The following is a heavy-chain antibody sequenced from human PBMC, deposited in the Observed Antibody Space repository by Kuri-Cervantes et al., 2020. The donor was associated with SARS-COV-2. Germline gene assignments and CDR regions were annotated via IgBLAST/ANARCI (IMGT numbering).Heavy chain of an antibody. V-gene: IGHV3-13*01. CDR2: IGTAGDT. J-gene: IGHJ4*02. CDR1: GFTFSSYD. D-gene: IGHD3-10*01. Sequence: LSLTCAASGFTFSSYDMHWVRQATGKGLEWVSAIGTAGDTYYPGSVKGRFTISRENAKNSLYLQMNSLRAGDTAVYYCARGSNSYYGSGSSTGTGFDYWGQGTLVTVSS. CDR3: ARGSNSYYGSGSSTGTGFDY.